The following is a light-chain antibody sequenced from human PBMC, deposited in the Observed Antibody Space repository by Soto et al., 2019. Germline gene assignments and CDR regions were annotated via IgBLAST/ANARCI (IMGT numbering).Light chain of an antibody. CDR2: SNN. Sequence: QSVLTQPPSASGTPGQRVTISCSGSRSNIGSNPVNWYQQLPGTAPKLLIDSNNQRPSGVPDRFSSSRSGTSASLAISGLQSEDEADYYCAAWDDSLYRRVFGTGTKVTVL. CDR3: AAWDDSLYRRV. J-gene: IGLJ1*01. CDR1: RSNIGSNP. V-gene: IGLV1-44*01.